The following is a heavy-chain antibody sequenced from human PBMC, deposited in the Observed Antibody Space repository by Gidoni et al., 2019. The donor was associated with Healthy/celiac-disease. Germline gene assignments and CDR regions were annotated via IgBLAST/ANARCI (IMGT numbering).Heavy chain of an antibody. CDR3: ARDPQNYSSLRLGDAFDI. CDR1: GFTFSSYG. CDR2: RWYDGSNK. J-gene: IGHJ3*02. V-gene: IGHV3-33*01. Sequence: QVQLVESGGGVVQPGRSLRLSCAASGFTFSSYGMHWVRQAPGKGLEWVAVRWYDGSNKYYADSVKGRFTISRDNSKNTLYLQMNSLRAEDTAVYYCARDPQNYSSLRLGDAFDIWGQGTMVTVSS. D-gene: IGHD6-6*01.